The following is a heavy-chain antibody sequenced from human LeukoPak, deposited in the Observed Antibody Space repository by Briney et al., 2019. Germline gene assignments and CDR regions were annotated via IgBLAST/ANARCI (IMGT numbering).Heavy chain of an antibody. CDR1: GYTFTSYY. J-gene: IGHJ4*02. V-gene: IGHV1-46*01. CDR2: INPSGGST. Sequence: ASVKVSCKASGYTFTSYYMHWVRQAPGQGLEWMGIINPSGGSTSYAQKFQGRVTMTRDTFTSTVYMELSSLRSEDTAVYYCARDKKNLVVVVAATGGVDYGAQEPLVPVPS. CDR3: ARDKKNLVVVVAATGGVDY. D-gene: IGHD2-15*01.